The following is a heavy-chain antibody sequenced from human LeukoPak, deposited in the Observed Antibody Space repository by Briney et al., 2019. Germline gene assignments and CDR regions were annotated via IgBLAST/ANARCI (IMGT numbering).Heavy chain of an antibody. V-gene: IGHV3-30-3*01. CDR2: MSYDGNNK. Sequence: GGSLTLSCAASGFTFRNYAIHWVRQAPGKGLEWVAVMSYDGNNKYYADSVKGRFTISRDNSENTLYLQMNSLRAEDTAVYYCARSGVQWQWLLTYDAFDIWGQGTKVTVSS. CDR1: GFTFRNYA. CDR3: ARSGVQWQWLLTYDAFDI. J-gene: IGHJ3*02. D-gene: IGHD6-19*01.